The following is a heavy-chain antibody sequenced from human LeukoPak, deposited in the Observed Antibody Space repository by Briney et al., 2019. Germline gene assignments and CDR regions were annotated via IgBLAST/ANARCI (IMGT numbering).Heavy chain of an antibody. CDR1: GFTFNSYE. V-gene: IGHV3-48*03. Sequence: PGGPLRLSCAVSGFTFNSYEMNWVRQAPGKGLEWVSYISSSGSTINYADSVKGRFTTSRDNAKNSLYLQINSLRAEDTAVYYCATHTIGYSSSGAFDIWGQGTMVTVSS. CDR3: ATHTIGYSSSGAFDI. CDR2: ISSSGSTI. D-gene: IGHD6-13*01. J-gene: IGHJ3*02.